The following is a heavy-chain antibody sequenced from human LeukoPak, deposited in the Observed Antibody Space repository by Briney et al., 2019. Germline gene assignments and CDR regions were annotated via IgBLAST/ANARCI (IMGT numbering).Heavy chain of an antibody. V-gene: IGHV4-31*03. CDR1: GGSISSGGYY. D-gene: IGHD5/OR15-5a*01. CDR2: VYYSGST. J-gene: IGHJ2*01. CDR3: ARDVYDFDSYWYFDL. Sequence: PSQTLSLTCTVSGGSISSGGYYWSWIRQHPGKGLEWIGYVYYSGSTYYNPSLKSRVTISVDTSKNQFSLKLSSVTAADTAVYYCARDVYDFDSYWYFDLWGRGTLVTVSS.